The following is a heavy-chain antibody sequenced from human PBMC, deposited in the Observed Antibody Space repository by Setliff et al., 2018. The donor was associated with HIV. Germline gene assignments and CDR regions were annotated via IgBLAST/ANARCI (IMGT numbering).Heavy chain of an antibody. D-gene: IGHD2-15*01. Sequence: SGYYWSWIRQPPGKGLEWIGEINHDRTTNYNPSLKSRVTISVDTSKNQFSLKLSSVTAADTSVYYCARAIGDASGGGLDVWGPGTTVTVSS. CDR1: SGYY. V-gene: IGHV4-34*01. CDR3: ARAIGDASGGGLDV. J-gene: IGHJ6*02. CDR2: INHDRTT.